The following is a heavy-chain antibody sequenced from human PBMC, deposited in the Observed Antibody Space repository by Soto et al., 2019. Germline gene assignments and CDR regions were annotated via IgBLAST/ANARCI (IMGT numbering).Heavy chain of an antibody. D-gene: IGHD3-3*01. CDR3: ATPGHYDFWSGFRKGTWFDP. V-gene: IGHV4-34*01. J-gene: IGHJ5*02. Sequence: QVQLQQWGAGLVKPSETVSLTCAVYGGSFIGYYGTWIRQPPGKGLEWIGESNHSGSTNYNPSLKSRVTISADTSKNQFPLRLSSVTASDTAVYYCATPGHYDFWSGFRKGTWFDPWGQGTLVSVSS. CDR2: SNHSGST. CDR1: GGSFIGYY.